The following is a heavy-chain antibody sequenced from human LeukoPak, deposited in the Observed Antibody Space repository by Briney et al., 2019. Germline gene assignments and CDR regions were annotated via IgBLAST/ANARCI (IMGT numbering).Heavy chain of an antibody. CDR2: ISWNSGSI. J-gene: IGHJ6*02. D-gene: IGHD5-24*01. CDR1: GFTFDDYA. CDR3: AKEDNYGMDV. Sequence: GRSLRLSCAASGFTFDDYAMHWVRQAPGKGLEWVSGISWNSGSIGYADSVKGRFTISRDNAKNSLYLQMNSPRAEDTALYYCAKEDNYGMDVWGQGTTVTVSS. V-gene: IGHV3-9*01.